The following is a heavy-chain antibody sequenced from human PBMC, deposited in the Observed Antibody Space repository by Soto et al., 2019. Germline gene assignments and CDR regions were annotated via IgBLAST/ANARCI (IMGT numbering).Heavy chain of an antibody. D-gene: IGHD2-21*01. V-gene: IGHV3-74*01. Sequence: EVQLVESGGGLVQPGGSLRLSCAASRFTFSDFWLHWVRQTPGKGLVWVSRIKSDGGSTNYADSVKGRFTISRDNAKNTVYLQMDSLRAEDTAVYYCARGAKGAYYVDVWGKGTTVTVSS. CDR3: ARGAKGAYYVDV. CDR2: IKSDGGST. CDR1: RFTFSDFW. J-gene: IGHJ6*03.